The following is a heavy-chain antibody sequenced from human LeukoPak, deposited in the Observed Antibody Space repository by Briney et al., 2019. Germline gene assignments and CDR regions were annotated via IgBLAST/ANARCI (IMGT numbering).Heavy chain of an antibody. CDR3: ARLHQLELLHFDI. CDR1: GYSFSSYW. CDR2: VYPGDSDT. J-gene: IGHJ3*02. D-gene: IGHD1-7*01. V-gene: IGHV5-51*01. Sequence: GESLKISCKSSGYSFSSYWIGWVRQRPGKGLEWMGIVYPGDSDTRYSPSFQGQVTISADKSISTAYLQWSSLKASDTAMYYCARLHQLELLHFDIWGQGTMVTVSS.